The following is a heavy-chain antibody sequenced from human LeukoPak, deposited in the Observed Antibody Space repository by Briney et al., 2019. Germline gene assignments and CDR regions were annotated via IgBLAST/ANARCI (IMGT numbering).Heavy chain of an antibody. CDR2: IWFDGSNK. CDR3: AKQGYGSGTYVLDY. CDR1: GFTFSNYG. D-gene: IGHD3-10*01. J-gene: IGHJ4*02. V-gene: IGHV3-33*03. Sequence: PGGSLRLYCAASGFTFSNYGMHWVRQAPGKGLEWVALIWFDGSNKDYADSVKGRFTISRDNSNNMLYLQMNSLRTEDTAVYYCAKQGYGSGTYVLDYWGQGTLVTVSS.